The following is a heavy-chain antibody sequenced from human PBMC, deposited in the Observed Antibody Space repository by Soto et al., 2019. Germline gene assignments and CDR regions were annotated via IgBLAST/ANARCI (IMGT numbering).Heavy chain of an antibody. CDR3: ARGRSPYVGMDV. V-gene: IGHV3-33*01. D-gene: IGHD3-16*01. CDR2: IWYDGSNK. J-gene: IGHJ6*02. Sequence: PGGSLRLSCAASGFTFSSYGMHWVRQAPGKGLEWVAVIWYDGSNKYYADSVKGRFTISRDNSKNTLYLQMNSLRAEDTAVYYCARGRSPYVGMDVWGQGTTVTVSS. CDR1: GFTFSSYG.